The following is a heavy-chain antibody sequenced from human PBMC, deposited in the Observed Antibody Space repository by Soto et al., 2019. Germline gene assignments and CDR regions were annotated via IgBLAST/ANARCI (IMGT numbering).Heavy chain of an antibody. D-gene: IGHD3-10*01. CDR3: ARAGHYYGSGSYYNSLVPYFDY. J-gene: IGHJ4*02. V-gene: IGHV4-34*01. CDR1: GGSFSGYY. Sequence: SETLSLTCAVYGGSFSGYYWSWIRQPPGKGLEWIGEINHSGSTNYNPSLKSRVTISVDTSKNQFSLKLSSVTAADTAVYYCARAGHYYGSGSYYNSLVPYFDYWGQGTLVPVSS. CDR2: INHSGST.